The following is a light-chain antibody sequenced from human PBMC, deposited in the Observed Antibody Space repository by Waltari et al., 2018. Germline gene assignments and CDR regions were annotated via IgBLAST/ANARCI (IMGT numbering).Light chain of an antibody. CDR3: QQSYITPPT. CDR1: QSISSW. Sequence: DIQMTQSPSTLSASVGDRVTITCRASQSISSWLAWYQQKPGKAPKLLIYKASSLESGVPSRFSGSGSGTEFTLTISSLQPDDFATYYCQQSYITPPTFGQGTKVEVK. V-gene: IGKV1-5*03. J-gene: IGKJ1*01. CDR2: KAS.